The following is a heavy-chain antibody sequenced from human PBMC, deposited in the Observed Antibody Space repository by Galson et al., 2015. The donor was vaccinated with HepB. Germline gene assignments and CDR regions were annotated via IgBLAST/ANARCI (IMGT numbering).Heavy chain of an antibody. J-gene: IGHJ4*02. CDR2: IKQDGSEK. D-gene: IGHD2-2*01. CDR3: ARDGDSVVVPAANILY. Sequence: SLRLSCAASGFTFSSYWMSWVRQAPGKGLEWVANIKQDGSEKYYVDSVKGRFTISRDNAKNSLYPQMNSLRAEDTAVYYCARDGDSVVVPAANILYWGQGTLVTVSS. CDR1: GFTFSSYW. V-gene: IGHV3-7*01.